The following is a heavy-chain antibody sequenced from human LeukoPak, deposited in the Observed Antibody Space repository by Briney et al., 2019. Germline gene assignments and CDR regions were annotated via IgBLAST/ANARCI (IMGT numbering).Heavy chain of an antibody. D-gene: IGHD3-10*01. CDR3: AKDYYDSGSYPQY. J-gene: IGHJ4*02. V-gene: IGHV1-46*01. CDR2: LNPSGGGT. CDR1: GYTFTSYY. Sequence: GASVKVSCKASGYTFTSYYIHWVRQAPGQGLEWMGILNPSGGGTSYAQRFQGRVTMTRDTSTSSVYMELSGLRSEDTAVYYCAKDYYDSGSYPQYWGQGTPVTVSS.